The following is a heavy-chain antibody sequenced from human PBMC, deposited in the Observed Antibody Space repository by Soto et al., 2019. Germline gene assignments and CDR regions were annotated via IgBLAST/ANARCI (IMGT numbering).Heavy chain of an antibody. D-gene: IGHD2-15*01. CDR3: ASKKLAIAGIIVVVVTAADDYYYGMDV. CDR2: VIPIFGTA. J-gene: IGHJ6*02. V-gene: IGHV1-69*13. CDR1: GGTFSSYA. Sequence: SVKVSCKASGGTFSSYAISWVRQAPGQGLEWMGGVIPIFGTANYAQKFQGRVTITADESTSTAYMELSSLRSEDTAVYYCASKKLAIAGIIVVVVTAADDYYYGMDVWGQGTTVTVSS.